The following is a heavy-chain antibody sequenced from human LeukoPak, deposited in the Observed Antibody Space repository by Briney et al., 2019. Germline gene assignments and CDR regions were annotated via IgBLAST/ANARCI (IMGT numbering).Heavy chain of an antibody. CDR2: ISAYNGNT. V-gene: IGHV1-18*04. CDR1: GYTFTSYG. CDR3: ARDMGSGWYQAP. Sequence: ASVKVSCKASGYTFTSYGISWVRQTPGQGLAWMGWISAYNGNTNYAQKLQGRVTMTTDTSTSTAYMELRSLRSDDTAVYYCARDMGSGWYQAPWGQGTLVTVSS. J-gene: IGHJ5*02. D-gene: IGHD6-19*01.